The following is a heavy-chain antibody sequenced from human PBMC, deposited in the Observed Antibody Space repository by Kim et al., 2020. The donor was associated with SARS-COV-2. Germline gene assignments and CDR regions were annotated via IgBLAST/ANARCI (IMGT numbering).Heavy chain of an antibody. V-gene: IGHV4-34*01. CDR2: INHSGST. D-gene: IGHD5-12*01. Sequence: SETLSLTCAVYGGSFSGYYWSWIRQPPGKGLEWIGEINHSGSTNYNPSLKSRVTISVDTSKNQFSLKLSSVTAADTAVYYCARGDHYRVSYPRMRSGSHDYWGQGTLVTVSS. J-gene: IGHJ4*02. CDR1: GGSFSGYY. CDR3: ARGDHYRVSYPRMRSGSHDY.